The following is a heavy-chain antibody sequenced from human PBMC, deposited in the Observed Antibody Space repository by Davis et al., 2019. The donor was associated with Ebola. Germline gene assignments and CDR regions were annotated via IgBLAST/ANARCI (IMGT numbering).Heavy chain of an antibody. CDR1: GFTFSDHY. V-gene: IGHV3-72*01. J-gene: IGHJ5*02. Sequence: GESLKISCAASGFTFSDHYMDWVRQAPGKGLEWVGRTRNKANSYTTEYAASVKGRFTISRDDSKNSLYLQMNSLKTENTAVYYCAREFGYYDSSGYYYGGWFDPWGQGTLVTVSS. D-gene: IGHD3-22*01. CDR2: TRNKANSYTT. CDR3: AREFGYYDSSGYYYGGWFDP.